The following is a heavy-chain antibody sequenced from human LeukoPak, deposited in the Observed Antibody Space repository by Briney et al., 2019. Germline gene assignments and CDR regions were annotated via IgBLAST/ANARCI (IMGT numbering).Heavy chain of an antibody. CDR1: GFTFSSYS. CDR2: ISSSSSYI. J-gene: IGHJ4*02. Sequence: GGSLRLSCAASGFTFSSYSMNWVRQAPGKGLDWVSSISSSSSYIYYADSVKGRFTISRDNAKNSLYLQMNSLRAEDTAVYYCAREYTAVAGTYFDYWGQGTLVTVSS. V-gene: IGHV3-21*01. CDR3: AREYTAVAGTYFDY. D-gene: IGHD6-19*01.